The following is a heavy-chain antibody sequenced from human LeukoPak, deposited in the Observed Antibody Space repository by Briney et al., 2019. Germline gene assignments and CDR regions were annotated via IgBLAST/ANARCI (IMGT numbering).Heavy chain of an antibody. CDR3: ARVSSGWSDYFDY. Sequence: ASVKVSCKAPGYTFTSYYMHWVRQAPGQGLDWMGIINPSGGSTSYAQKFQGRVTMTRDASTSTVYMELSSLRSEDTAVYYCARVSSGWSDYFDYWGQGTLVTVSS. J-gene: IGHJ4*02. D-gene: IGHD6-19*01. CDR1: GYTFTSYY. CDR2: INPSGGST. V-gene: IGHV1-46*01.